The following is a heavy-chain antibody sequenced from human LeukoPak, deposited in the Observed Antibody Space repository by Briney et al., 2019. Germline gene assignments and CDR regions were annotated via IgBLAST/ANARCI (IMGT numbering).Heavy chain of an antibody. CDR1: GFTFSNYW. V-gene: IGHV3-7*01. Sequence: GGSLSLSCAASGFTFSNYWMSWVRQAPGKGLEWVANIKEDGSEKYYVDSVKGRFTISRDNARNSLYLQMNSLRAEDTTVYYCASGRQLGYWGQGTLVTVSS. CDR3: ASGRQLGY. CDR2: IKEDGSEK. J-gene: IGHJ4*02. D-gene: IGHD6-13*01.